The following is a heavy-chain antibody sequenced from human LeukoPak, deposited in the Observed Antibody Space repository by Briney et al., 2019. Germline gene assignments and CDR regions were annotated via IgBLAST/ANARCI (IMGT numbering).Heavy chain of an antibody. V-gene: IGHV4-34*01. CDR2: INHSGNT. J-gene: IGHJ4*02. CDR1: GESFSSYY. D-gene: IGHD5-24*01. CDR3: ARVDGDGYNIPDY. Sequence: SETLSLTCAVYGESFSSYYWSWIRQPPGKGLEWIGEINHSGNTNYNPSLKSRVTISVDTSKNQFSLRLSSVTTADTAVYYCARVDGDGYNIPDYWGQGTLVTVSS.